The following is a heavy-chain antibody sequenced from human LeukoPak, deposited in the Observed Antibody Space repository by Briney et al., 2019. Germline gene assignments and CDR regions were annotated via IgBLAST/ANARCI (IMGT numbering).Heavy chain of an antibody. CDR3: ARKAQYNGHYPLDY. CDR2: TSDRGDYT. V-gene: IGHV3-23*01. J-gene: IGHJ4*02. D-gene: IGHD1-7*01. CDR1: GFTFTSYS. Sequence: GGSLRLSCATSGFTFTSYSMSWVRQAPGEGLEWVSGTSDRGDYTYYADSVKGRFTISRDSSKNTLFLQMNSLRAEDTALYFCARKAQYNGHYPLDYWGQGTLVTVSS.